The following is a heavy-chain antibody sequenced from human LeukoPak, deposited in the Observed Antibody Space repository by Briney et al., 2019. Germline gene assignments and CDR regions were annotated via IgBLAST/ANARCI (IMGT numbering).Heavy chain of an antibody. Sequence: PGESLKISCKGSGYSFTSYWIVWVRQTPGKGLEWMGIIYPGDSDTRYSPSFQGQVTISADKPISTAYLQWNSLKASDTAMYYCAISRGYPGRFDPWGQGTLVTVSS. CDR3: AISRGYPGRFDP. V-gene: IGHV5-51*01. CDR2: IYPGDSDT. J-gene: IGHJ5*02. CDR1: GYSFTSYW. D-gene: IGHD2-15*01.